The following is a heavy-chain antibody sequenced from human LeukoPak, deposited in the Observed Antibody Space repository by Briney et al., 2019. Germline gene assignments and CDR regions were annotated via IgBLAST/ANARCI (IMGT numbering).Heavy chain of an antibody. V-gene: IGHV3-15*01. Sequence: GGSLRLSCAASGIAFSDVWMTWVRQAPGKGLEWVGRIKSKADGGTTDYAAPVKGRFSISGDVSKNTVYLQMDSLEAEDTAVYYCAAFSKGFWGQGTLVTVSS. CDR1: GIAFSDVW. CDR3: AAFSKGF. J-gene: IGHJ4*02. CDR2: IKSKADGGTT.